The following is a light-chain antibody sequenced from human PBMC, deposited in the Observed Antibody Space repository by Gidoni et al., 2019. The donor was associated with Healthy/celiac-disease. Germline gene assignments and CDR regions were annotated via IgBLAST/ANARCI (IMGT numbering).Light chain of an antibody. Sequence: DIQMTQSPSTLSASVGDRVTITCRASQSISSWLAWYQQKPGNAPKLLIYYASSLESGVPSRFSGSGSGTEFTLTISSLQPDDFATYYCQQYNSYPYTFGQVTKLEIK. CDR3: QQYNSYPYT. V-gene: IGKV1-5*01. J-gene: IGKJ2*01. CDR1: QSISSW. CDR2: YAS.